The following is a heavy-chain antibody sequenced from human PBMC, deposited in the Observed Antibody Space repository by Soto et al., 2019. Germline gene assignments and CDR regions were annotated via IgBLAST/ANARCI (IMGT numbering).Heavy chain of an antibody. J-gene: IGHJ4*02. CDR3: MTDRQYRPAF. D-gene: IGHD3-16*02. Sequence: PGGSLRLSCAASGFTFNDAWMNWVRQAPWKGLEWVGRIKSKTDGGAADYAAPVKDRFTISRDDSKSTVYLTMDSLTTEDTAVYYCMTDRQYRPAFWGQGT. V-gene: IGHV3-15*07. CDR1: GFTFNDAW. CDR2: IKSKTDGGAA.